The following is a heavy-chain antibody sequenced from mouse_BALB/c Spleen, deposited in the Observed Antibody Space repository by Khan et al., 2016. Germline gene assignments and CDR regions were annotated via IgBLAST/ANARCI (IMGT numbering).Heavy chain of an antibody. V-gene: IGHV4-1*02. CDR2: SNPDTITV. D-gene: IGHD2-1*01. CDR3: ARGNYVPGSLDY. CDR1: GVDFSRYW. J-gene: IGHJ2*01. Sequence: EVKLVETGGGLVQPGGSLKLSCAASGVDFSRYWMSWVRQAPGKGLEWIGESNPDTITVDYTPSLKDKFVISRDNAKNTLYRQMTKVRSEETALYYCARGNYVPGSLDYWGQGTTLTVSS.